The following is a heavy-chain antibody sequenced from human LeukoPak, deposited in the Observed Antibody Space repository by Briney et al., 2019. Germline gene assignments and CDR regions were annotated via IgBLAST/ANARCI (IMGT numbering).Heavy chain of an antibody. CDR3: ARDILYPVGWSGGY. V-gene: IGHV1-2*02. J-gene: IGHJ4*02. CDR2: INPNSGGT. Sequence: GASVKVSCKASGYTFTGYYMHWVRQAPGQGLEWMGWINPNSGGTNYAQKFQSRVTMTRDTSISTAYMELSRLRSDDTAVYYCARDILYPVGWSGGYWGQGTLVTVSS. CDR1: GYTFTGYY. D-gene: IGHD2-8*01.